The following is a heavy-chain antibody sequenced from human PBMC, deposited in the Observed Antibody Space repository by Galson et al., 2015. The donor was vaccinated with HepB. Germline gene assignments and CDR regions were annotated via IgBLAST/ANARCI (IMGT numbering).Heavy chain of an antibody. CDR2: IKSKTDGGTT. V-gene: IGHV3-15*01. CDR1: GFTFSNAW. CDR3: TTTSIAAAGTPLDY. Sequence: SLRLSCAASGFTFSNAWMSWVRQAPGKGLEWVGRIKSKTDGGTTDYAAPVKGRFTISRDDSKNTLYLQMNSLKTEDTAVYYCTTTSIAAAGTPLDYWGQGTLVTVSS. J-gene: IGHJ4*02. D-gene: IGHD6-13*01.